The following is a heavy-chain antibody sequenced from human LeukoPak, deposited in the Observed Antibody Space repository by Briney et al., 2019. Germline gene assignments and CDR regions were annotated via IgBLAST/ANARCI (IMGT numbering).Heavy chain of an antibody. Sequence: GGSLRPSCAASGFTFSSYSMNWVRQAPGKGLEWVSSISSSSSYIYYADSVKGRFTISRDNANNSLYLQVNSLRAEDTAVYYCARDWSSSSVGTFDYWGQGTLVTVSS. J-gene: IGHJ4*02. V-gene: IGHV3-21*01. CDR3: ARDWSSSSVGTFDY. CDR1: GFTFSSYS. CDR2: ISSSSSYI. D-gene: IGHD6-6*01.